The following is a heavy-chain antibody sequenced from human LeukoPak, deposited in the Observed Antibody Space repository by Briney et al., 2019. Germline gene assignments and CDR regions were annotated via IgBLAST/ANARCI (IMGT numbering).Heavy chain of an antibody. D-gene: IGHD1-26*01. CDR3: AKGGGVLVGPTMAY. V-gene: IGHV3-23*01. Sequence: GGSLRLSCAASGFTFSSYAMSWVRQAPGRGLEWVSAIRGSGGSTNYADSVKGRFTISRDNSKNTLYLQMNSLRAEDTAVYYCAKGGGVLVGPTMAYWGQGTLVTVSS. CDR2: IRGSGGST. J-gene: IGHJ4*02. CDR1: GFTFSSYA.